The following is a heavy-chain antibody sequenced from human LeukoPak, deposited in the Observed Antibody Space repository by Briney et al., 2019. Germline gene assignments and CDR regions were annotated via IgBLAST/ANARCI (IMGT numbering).Heavy chain of an antibody. J-gene: IGHJ4*02. D-gene: IGHD3-10*01. CDR2: IRPDGSEK. CDR1: GFSFSTYW. Sequence: GGSLRLSCETSGFSFSTYWMSWVRQAPGKGLEWVANIRPDGSEKYYVDSVKGRFTISKDIAKQSVFLQMTSLRVEDTAVYYCARLSAMVRGPEDIFYFEYWGLGTLVTVSS. V-gene: IGHV3-7*01. CDR3: ARLSAMVRGPEDIFYFEY.